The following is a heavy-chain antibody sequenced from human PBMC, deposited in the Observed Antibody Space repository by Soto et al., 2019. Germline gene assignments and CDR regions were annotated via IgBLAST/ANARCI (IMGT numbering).Heavy chain of an antibody. CDR1: GYTFTGYY. CDR3: ARVKGSSWIYYYYYYGMDV. D-gene: IGHD6-13*01. J-gene: IGHJ6*02. CDR2: INPNSGGT. V-gene: IGHV1-2*02. Sequence: ASVKGSCKASGYTFTGYYMHWVRQAPGQGLEWMGWINPNSGGTNYAQKFQGRVTMTRDTSISTAYMELSRLRSDDTAVYYCARVKGSSWIYYYYYYGMDVWGQGTTVTVSS.